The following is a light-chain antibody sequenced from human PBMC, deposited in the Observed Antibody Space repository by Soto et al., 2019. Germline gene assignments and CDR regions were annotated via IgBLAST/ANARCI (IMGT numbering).Light chain of an antibody. CDR2: ECS. J-gene: IGLJ2*01. V-gene: IGLV2-23*01. Sequence: QSALTQPASVSGSPGQRITISCSGTSTNVGSSTLVSWYQQHPGKPPKLMIYECSKRPSGVSNRFSAGKSGNTASLTISGLQEAEEDAYYCCPEAGRSVVFGGGTKVTVL. CDR3: CPEAGRSVV. CDR1: STNVGSSTL.